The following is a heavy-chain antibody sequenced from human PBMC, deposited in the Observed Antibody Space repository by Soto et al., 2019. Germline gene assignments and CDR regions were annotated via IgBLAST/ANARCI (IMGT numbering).Heavy chain of an antibody. D-gene: IGHD2-8*01. Sequence: AAVKVSCKASGYTFTDYHIYWVRQAPGQGXEWLGRINPRSGGTSTAQKFQGWVTMTRDTSISTVYMELTRLRSDDTAVYYCARGFPTECSDGVCSFFYNHQMDVWGQGSAVTVSS. CDR1: GYTFTDYH. CDR3: ARGFPTECSDGVCSFFYNHQMDV. CDR2: INPRSGGT. V-gene: IGHV1-2*04. J-gene: IGHJ6*02.